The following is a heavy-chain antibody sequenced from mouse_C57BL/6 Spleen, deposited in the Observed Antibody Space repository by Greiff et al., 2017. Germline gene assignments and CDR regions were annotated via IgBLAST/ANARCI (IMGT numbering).Heavy chain of an antibody. CDR1: GYTFTSYW. J-gene: IGHJ4*01. CDR3: TRHPFSGAIDY. Sequence: QVQLQQPGAELVKPGASVKMSCKASGYTFTSYWITWVKQRPGQGLEWIGDIYPGSGSTNYNEKFKSKAKLTVDTSSSTSYMQLSSLTSEDSAVYYCTRHPFSGAIDYWGQGTSVTVSS. CDR2: IYPGSGST. D-gene: IGHD3-2*02. V-gene: IGHV1-55*01.